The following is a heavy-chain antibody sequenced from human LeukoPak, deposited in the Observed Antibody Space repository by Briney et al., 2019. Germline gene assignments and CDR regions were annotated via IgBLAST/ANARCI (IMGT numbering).Heavy chain of an antibody. J-gene: IGHJ4*02. V-gene: IGHV3-23*01. Sequence: PGGSLRLSCAASGFTFRIYATNWVRQAPGKGLEWVSGISDSGDSTYYADSVKGRFTISKDNSNNTLYLQMNSLRADDTAVYYCAKGDWGDYWGQGTLVTVSS. CDR1: GFTFRIYA. D-gene: IGHD7-27*01. CDR3: AKGDWGDY. CDR2: ISDSGDST.